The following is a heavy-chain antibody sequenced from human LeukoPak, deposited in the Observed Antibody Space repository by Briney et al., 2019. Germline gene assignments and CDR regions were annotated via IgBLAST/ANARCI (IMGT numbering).Heavy chain of an antibody. CDR1: GFTFSSYD. D-gene: IGHD1-14*01. J-gene: IGHJ4*02. CDR3: ARDAITGAPDYFDY. Sequence: TGGSQRLSCAGSGFTFSSYDVHWVRQAPGKGLEWVAVVSIDGSIKICADSVKGRFTISRDNSKNTLYLQMNSLRAEDTAVYYCARDAITGAPDYFDYWGQGTLVTVSS. V-gene: IGHV3-30*04. CDR2: VSIDGSIK.